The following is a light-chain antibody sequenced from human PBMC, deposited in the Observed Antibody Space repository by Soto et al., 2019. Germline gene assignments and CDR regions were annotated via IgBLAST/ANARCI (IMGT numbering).Light chain of an antibody. CDR2: DVV. V-gene: IGLV2-14*01. Sequence: QSALTQPASVSGSPGQSLTISCTGTSSYVGDYDFVSWYQQHPGKAPRLIIYDVVNRPSGVSNRFSGFKSGNTASLTISGLQADDEADYYCCSHPYTNTHVVFGVGTKQTVL. CDR1: SSYVGDYDF. CDR3: CSHPYTNTHVV. J-gene: IGLJ2*01.